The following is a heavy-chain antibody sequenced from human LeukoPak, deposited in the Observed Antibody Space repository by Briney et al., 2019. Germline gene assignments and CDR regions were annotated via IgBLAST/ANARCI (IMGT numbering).Heavy chain of an antibody. Sequence: SETLSLTCIVSGGSISSTRYYWGWIRKPPGKGLEWIGSIYSSGSTYYHPALKSRVTTSVDTSKNQFSLKLSSVTAADTAVYYCARLFDCWGQGTLVTVSS. CDR3: ARLFDC. J-gene: IGHJ4*02. CDR1: GGSISSTRYY. CDR2: IYSSGST. V-gene: IGHV4-39*01.